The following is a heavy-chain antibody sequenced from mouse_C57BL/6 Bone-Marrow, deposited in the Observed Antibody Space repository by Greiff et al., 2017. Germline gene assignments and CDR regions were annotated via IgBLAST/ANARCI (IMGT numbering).Heavy chain of an antibody. CDR1: GFSLTSYA. V-gene: IGHV2-9-1*01. D-gene: IGHD1-1*01. CDR3: ARNTHYYGSSFPFDY. CDR2: IWTGGGT. J-gene: IGHJ2*01. Sequence: VHLVESGPGLVAPSQSLSITCTVSGFSLTSYAISWVRQPPGKGLEWLGVIWTGGGTNYNSALKSRLSISKDNSKSQVFLQMNSLQTDDTARYYCARNTHYYGSSFPFDYWGQGTTLTVSS.